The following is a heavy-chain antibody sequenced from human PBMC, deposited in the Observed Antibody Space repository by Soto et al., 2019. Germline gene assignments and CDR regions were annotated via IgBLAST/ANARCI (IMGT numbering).Heavy chain of an antibody. CDR3: ANGLQLERRTYNWFDP. D-gene: IGHD1-1*01. Sequence: PSEMLSLTCTASGGSISSSSYYWGWIRQPPGKGQEWIGRIYYSGSTYYNPSLKSRVTISVDTSKNQFSLKLSSVTAADTAVYYCANGLQLERRTYNWFDPWGQRTLVTVSS. V-gene: IGHV4-39*07. CDR1: GGSISSSSYY. CDR2: IYYSGST. J-gene: IGHJ5*02.